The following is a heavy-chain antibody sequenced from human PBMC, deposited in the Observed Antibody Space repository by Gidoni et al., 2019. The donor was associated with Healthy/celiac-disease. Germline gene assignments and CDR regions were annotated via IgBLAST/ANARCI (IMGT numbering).Heavy chain of an antibody. Sequence: QVQLVESGGGLVKPGGSLRLSCAASGFTFTGHYMSWIRQAPGKGLEWVSYISSSGSTIYYADAVKGRFTISRDNAKNSLYLQMSSLRAEDTAVYYCASNIAEYSYGSLVFDYWGQGTLVTVSS. D-gene: IGHD5-18*01. J-gene: IGHJ4*02. V-gene: IGHV3-11*01. CDR1: GFTFTGHY. CDR2: ISSSGSTI. CDR3: ASNIAEYSYGSLVFDY.